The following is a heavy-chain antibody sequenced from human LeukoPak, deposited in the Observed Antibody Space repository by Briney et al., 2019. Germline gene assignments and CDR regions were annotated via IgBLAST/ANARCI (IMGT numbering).Heavy chain of an antibody. CDR2: IYHSGST. Sequence: SETLSLTCTVSGYSISSGYYWGWIRQPPGKGLEWIGSIYHSGSTYYNPSLKSRVTISVDTSKNQFSLKLSSVTAADTAVYYCAIILSSWYYFDYWGQGTLVTVSS. CDR1: GYSISSGYY. J-gene: IGHJ4*02. D-gene: IGHD6-13*01. CDR3: AIILSSWYYFDY. V-gene: IGHV4-38-2*02.